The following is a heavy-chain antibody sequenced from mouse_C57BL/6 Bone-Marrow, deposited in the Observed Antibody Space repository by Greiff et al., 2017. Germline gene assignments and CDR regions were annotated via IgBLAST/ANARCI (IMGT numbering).Heavy chain of an antibody. D-gene: IGHD1-1*01. CDR3: ASGYCGSPDYYSMDY. Sequence: EVQQQSGPEQVKTGASVKIPCKASGYTFTDYNMDWVKQSHGKSLEWIGDINPNNGGTIYNQKFKVKATLTVDKSSSTAYMELRSLTSEDTAVYYYASGYCGSPDYYSMDYWGQGTSVTVSA. CDR1: GYTFTDYN. V-gene: IGHV1-18*01. CDR2: INPNNGGT. J-gene: IGHJ4*01.